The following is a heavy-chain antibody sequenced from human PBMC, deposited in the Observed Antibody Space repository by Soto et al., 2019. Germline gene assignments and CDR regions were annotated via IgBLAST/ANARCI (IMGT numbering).Heavy chain of an antibody. Sequence: EVQLLDSGGGLVQPGGSLRLSCAASGFTFSSSAMSWVRQAPGKGLEWVSAVSGSGGTTYYADSVRGRFTISRDNSKNTLYLQMNNMRAEDTAIYFCARCTVDKIVTSGWCHYLDPWGQGTLVTVSS. D-gene: IGHD6-19*01. V-gene: IGHV3-23*01. CDR2: VSGSGGTT. CDR3: ARCTVDKIVTSGWCHYLDP. CDR1: GFTFSSSA. J-gene: IGHJ5*02.